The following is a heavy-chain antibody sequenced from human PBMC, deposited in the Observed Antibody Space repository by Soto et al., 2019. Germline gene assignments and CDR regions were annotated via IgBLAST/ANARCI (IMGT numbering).Heavy chain of an antibody. CDR3: ARHNGDYVWVYNWFDP. CDR2: IYYSGST. CDR1: GGSISSSSYY. J-gene: IGHJ5*02. Sequence: SETLSLTCTVSGGSISSSSYYWGWIRQPPGKGLEWIGSIYYSGSTYYNPSLKSRVTISVDTSKNQFSLKLSSVTAAETAVYYCARHNGDYVWVYNWFDPWGQGTLGTVSS. D-gene: IGHD4-17*01. V-gene: IGHV4-39*01.